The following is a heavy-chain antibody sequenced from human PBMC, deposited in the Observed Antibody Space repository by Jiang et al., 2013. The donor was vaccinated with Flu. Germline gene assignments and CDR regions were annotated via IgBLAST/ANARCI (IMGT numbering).Heavy chain of an antibody. D-gene: IGHD1-26*01. CDR3: AREGVAYGWELPNDY. Sequence: KASGYTFTSYYMHWVRQAPGQGLEWMGIINPSGGSTSYAQKFQGRVTMTRDTSTSTVYMELSSLRSEDTAVYYCAREGVAYGWELPNDYWGQGTLVTVSS. V-gene: IGHV1-46*01. CDR1: GYTFTSYY. J-gene: IGHJ4*02. CDR2: INPSGGST.